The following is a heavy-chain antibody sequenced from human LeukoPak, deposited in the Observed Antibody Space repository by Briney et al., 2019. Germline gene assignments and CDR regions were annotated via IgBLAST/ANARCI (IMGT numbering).Heavy chain of an antibody. CDR3: ARLWFGVRENYYYYYMDV. Sequence: ALVKVSCKASGYTFTSYDINWVRQATGQGLEWMGWMNPNSGNTGYAQKFQGRVTMTRNTSISTAYMELSSLRSEDTAVYYCARLWFGVRENYYYYYMDVWGKGTTVTVSS. CDR1: GYTFTSYD. V-gene: IGHV1-8*01. J-gene: IGHJ6*03. D-gene: IGHD3-10*01. CDR2: MNPNSGNT.